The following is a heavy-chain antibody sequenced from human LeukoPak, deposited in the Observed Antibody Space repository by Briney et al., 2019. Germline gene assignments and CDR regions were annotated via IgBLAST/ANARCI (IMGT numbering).Heavy chain of an antibody. J-gene: IGHJ4*02. CDR1: GFTFDEYA. Sequence: GGSMRHSCAASGFTFDEYAMQWVGQGPGKGLEGVSLMSGDGGSTYYADSVKGRFTISRDNSKNSLYLQMNSLRTEDTALYYCAKEIEYYYDSSGLLDYWGQGTLVTVSS. CDR2: MSGDGGST. V-gene: IGHV3-43*02. CDR3: AKEIEYYYDSSGLLDY. D-gene: IGHD3-22*01.